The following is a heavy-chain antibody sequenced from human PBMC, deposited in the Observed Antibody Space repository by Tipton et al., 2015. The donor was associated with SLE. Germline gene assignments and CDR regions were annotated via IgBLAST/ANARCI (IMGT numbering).Heavy chain of an antibody. CDR3: ARGRDGYKNY. V-gene: IGHV4-34*01. D-gene: IGHD5-24*01. CDR1: CGSFSGYY. Sequence: LSLPFSSSCGSFSGYYWSWTRQPPGKGLEWIGEINHSGSTNYNPSLKSRVTISVDTSKNQFSLKLSSVTAADTAVYYCARGRDGYKNYWGQGTLVTVSS. J-gene: IGHJ4*02. CDR2: INHSGST.